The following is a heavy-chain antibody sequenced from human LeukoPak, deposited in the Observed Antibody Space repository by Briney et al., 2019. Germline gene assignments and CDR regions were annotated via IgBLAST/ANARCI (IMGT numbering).Heavy chain of an antibody. V-gene: IGHV1-69*05. CDR3: AVYYDSSGYYYSYFDY. CDR2: IIPIFGTA. Sequence: ASVKVSCKASGGTFSSYAISWVRQAPGQGLEWMGRIIPIFGTANYAQKFQGRVTITTDESTSTAYMELSSLRSEDTAVYYCAVYYDSSGYYYSYFDYWGQETLVTVSS. D-gene: IGHD3-22*01. J-gene: IGHJ4*02. CDR1: GGTFSSYA.